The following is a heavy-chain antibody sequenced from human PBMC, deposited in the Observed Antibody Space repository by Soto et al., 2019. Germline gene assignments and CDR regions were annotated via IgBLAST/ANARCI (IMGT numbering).Heavy chain of an antibody. CDR3: ARGLKGNFDWLWDSPSFDY. D-gene: IGHD3-9*01. Sequence: GGSLRLSCAASGFTFSSYSMNWVRQAPGKGLEWVSYISSSSSTIYYADSVKGRFTISRNNAKNSLYLQMNSLRAEDTAVYYCARGLKGNFDWLWDSPSFDYWGQGTLVTVSS. J-gene: IGHJ4*02. CDR2: ISSSSSTI. V-gene: IGHV3-48*01. CDR1: GFTFSSYS.